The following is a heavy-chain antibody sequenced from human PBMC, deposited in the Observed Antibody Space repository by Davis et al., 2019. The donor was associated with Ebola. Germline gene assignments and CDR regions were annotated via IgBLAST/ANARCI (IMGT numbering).Heavy chain of an antibody. D-gene: IGHD2-15*01. J-gene: IGHJ6*02. CDR1: GYSFTSYW. V-gene: IGHV5-51*01. Sequence: KVSCKGSGYSFTSYWIGWVRQMPGKGLEWMGIIYPGDSDTRYSPSFQGQVTIPADKSISTAYLQWSSLKASDTAMYYCARTDIVATTGRYYYYYGMDVWGQGTTVTVSS. CDR3: ARTDIVATTGRYYYYYGMDV. CDR2: IYPGDSDT.